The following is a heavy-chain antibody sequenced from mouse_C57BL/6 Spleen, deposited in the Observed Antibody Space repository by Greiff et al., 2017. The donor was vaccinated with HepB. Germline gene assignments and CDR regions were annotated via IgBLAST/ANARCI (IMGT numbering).Heavy chain of an antibody. J-gene: IGHJ1*03. V-gene: IGHV5-16*01. CDR1: GFTFSDYY. CDR2: INYDGSST. Sequence: EVQVVESEGGLVQPGSSMKLSCTASGFTFSDYYMAWVRQVPEKGLEWVANINYDGSSTYYLDSLKSRFIISRDNAKNILYLQMSSLKSEDTATYYCAREVRRGPYWYFDVWGTGTTVTVSS. CDR3: AREVRRGPYWYFDV.